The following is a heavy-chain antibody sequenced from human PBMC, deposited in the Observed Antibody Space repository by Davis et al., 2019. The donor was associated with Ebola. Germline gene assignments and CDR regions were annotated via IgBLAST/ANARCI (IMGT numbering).Heavy chain of an antibody. Sequence: ASVKVSCKASGYTFTSYYMHWVRQAPGQGLEWMGIINPSGGSTSYAQKFQGRVTMTRDTSTSTVYMELSSLRSEDTAVYYCATVDIVATTQRRYYYYGMDVWGQGTTVTVSS. J-gene: IGHJ6*02. CDR3: ATVDIVATTQRRYYYYGMDV. V-gene: IGHV1-46*01. CDR2: INPSGGST. CDR1: GYTFTSYY. D-gene: IGHD5-12*01.